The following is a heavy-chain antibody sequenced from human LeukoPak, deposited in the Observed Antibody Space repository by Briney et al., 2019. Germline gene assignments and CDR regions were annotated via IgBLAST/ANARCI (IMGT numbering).Heavy chain of an antibody. J-gene: IGHJ4*02. CDR2: IWYDGSSK. CDR1: GFTFSSYG. V-gene: IGHV3-33*01. CDR3: ARDSPPPDH. Sequence: GRSLRLSCAASGFTFSSYGMHWVRQAPGKGLEWVAVIWYDGSSKYYTDSVRGRFTISRDNSKDTLYLQMNSLRVEDTAVYYCARDSPPPDHWGQGTLVTVSS.